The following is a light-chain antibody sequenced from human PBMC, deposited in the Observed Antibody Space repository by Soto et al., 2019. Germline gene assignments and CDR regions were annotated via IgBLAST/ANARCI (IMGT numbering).Light chain of an antibody. Sequence: QSVLTQPPSVSGAPGQRVTISCTGSSANIGAGYDVHWYQQLPGTAPKLLIYGNSNRPSGVPDRFSGSKSGTSASLAITGLQAEDEADYYCQYYDSSLSAPYVFGTGTKATVL. CDR3: QYYDSSLSAPYV. V-gene: IGLV1-40*01. CDR2: GNS. CDR1: SANIGAGYD. J-gene: IGLJ1*01.